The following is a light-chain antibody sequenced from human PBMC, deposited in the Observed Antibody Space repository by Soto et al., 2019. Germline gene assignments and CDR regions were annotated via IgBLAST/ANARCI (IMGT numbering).Light chain of an antibody. CDR2: GAS. Sequence: EILMTQSPSTLSASPGERATLSCRASQSVRSNLAWYQQKPGQAPRLLIYGASSMASGIPARFSGSGSGTDFTLTISSLQSEDFATYYCQQCNGTPSTFGQGTKVDIK. CDR3: QQCNGTPST. V-gene: IGKV3D-15*01. CDR1: QSVRSN. J-gene: IGKJ1*01.